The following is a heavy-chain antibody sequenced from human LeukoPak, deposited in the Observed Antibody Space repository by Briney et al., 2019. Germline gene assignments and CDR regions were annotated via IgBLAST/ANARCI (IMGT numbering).Heavy chain of an antibody. CDR1: GFTFSSYW. V-gene: IGHV3-7*01. J-gene: IGHJ4*02. Sequence: GGSLRVSCAASGFTFSSYWMTWVRQAPEKGLEWVANIKQDGSQKYYVDSVKGRFTISRDNAKNSLYLQMNRLRAEDTAVYYCARHYDSSGYSLDYWGQGTLVTVSS. CDR2: IKQDGSQK. CDR3: ARHYDSSGYSLDY. D-gene: IGHD3-22*01.